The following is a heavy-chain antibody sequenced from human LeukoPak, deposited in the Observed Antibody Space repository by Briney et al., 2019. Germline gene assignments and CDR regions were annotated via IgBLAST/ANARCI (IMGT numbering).Heavy chain of an antibody. CDR3: ARLPQWGGTYHFDY. CDR1: GYSFTNHW. Sequence: GESLKISCKGSGYSFTNHWIGWVRQMHGKGLEWMGIIYPGDSDTRDSPSFQGKVTISADKSISMAYLQWSSLKASDTAMYYCARLPQWGGTYHFDYWGQGALLTVSS. CDR2: IYPGDSDT. V-gene: IGHV5-51*01. D-gene: IGHD1-26*01. J-gene: IGHJ4*02.